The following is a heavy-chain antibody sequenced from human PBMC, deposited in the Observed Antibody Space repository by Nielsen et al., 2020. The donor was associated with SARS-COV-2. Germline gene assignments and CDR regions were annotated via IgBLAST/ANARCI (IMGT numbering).Heavy chain of an antibody. V-gene: IGHV3-33*01. J-gene: IGHJ3*02. D-gene: IGHD2-15*01. CDR2: IWYDGSNK. Sequence: GESLKISCAASGFTFSSYGMHWVRQAPGKGLEWVAVIWYDGSNKYYADSVKGRFTISRDNSKNTLYLPMNSLRAEDTAVYYCARDLAFGRYSDDAFDIWGQGTMVTVSS. CDR3: ARDLAFGRYSDDAFDI. CDR1: GFTFSSYG.